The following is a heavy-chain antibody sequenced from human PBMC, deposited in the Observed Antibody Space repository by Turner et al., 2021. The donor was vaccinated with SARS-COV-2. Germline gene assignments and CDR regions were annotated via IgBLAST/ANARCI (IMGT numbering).Heavy chain of an antibody. V-gene: IGHV4-39*01. CDR2: IYYSGST. CDR1: GGSISSSSYY. D-gene: IGHD1-26*01. J-gene: IGHJ4*02. CDR3: ARHSPELRGDYFDY. Sequence: QLQLQESGPGLVKPSETLSLTCTVSGGSISSSSYYWGWIRQPPGKGLEWIGYIYYSGSTYYNPSLKRRVTISVDTSKNQVSLKLSSVTAADTAVYYCARHSPELRGDYFDYWGQGTLVTVSS.